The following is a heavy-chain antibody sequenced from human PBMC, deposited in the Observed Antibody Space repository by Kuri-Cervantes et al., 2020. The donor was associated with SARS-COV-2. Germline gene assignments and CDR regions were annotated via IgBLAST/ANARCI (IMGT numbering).Heavy chain of an antibody. V-gene: IGHV1-24*01. CDR3: ALLWFGELPDDY. CDR1: GYTLTELS. D-gene: IGHD3-10*01. J-gene: IGHJ4*02. CDR2: FDPEDGET. Sequence: ASVKVSCKVSGYTLTELSMHWVRQAPGKGLEWMGGFDPEDGETIYAQKFQGRVTMTEDTSTDTAYMELSSLRFEDTAVYYCALLWFGELPDDYWGQGTLVTVSS.